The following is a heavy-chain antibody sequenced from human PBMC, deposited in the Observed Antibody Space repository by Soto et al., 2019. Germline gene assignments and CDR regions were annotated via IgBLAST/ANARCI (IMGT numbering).Heavy chain of an antibody. D-gene: IGHD3-9*01. Sequence: PSETLSLTCVVSGGTITTSHLSWIRQFPGKGLEWIAYTCYTGNTNYNPSLQSREAILMDTSNNQLSLMFTSMTAADTAVYYCARDMHPGLTHCFDPWGQGTLVTVSS. V-gene: IGHV4-59*01. CDR3: ARDMHPGLTHCFDP. CDR1: GGTITTSH. CDR2: TCYTGNT. J-gene: IGHJ5*02.